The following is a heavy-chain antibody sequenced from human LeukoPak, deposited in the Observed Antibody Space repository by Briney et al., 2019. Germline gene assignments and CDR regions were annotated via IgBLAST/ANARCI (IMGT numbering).Heavy chain of an antibody. CDR1: GFTFSSYS. J-gene: IGHJ4*02. Sequence: GGSLRLSCAASGFTFSSYSFNWVRQAPGKGLEWVSRINPDESSTSYADSVKGRFTISRDNAKNTLYLQLNSLRDDDTAVYYCARGGLEPVDYWGQGTLVTVSS. V-gene: IGHV3-74*01. CDR3: ARGGLEPVDY. CDR2: INPDESST. D-gene: IGHD1-1*01.